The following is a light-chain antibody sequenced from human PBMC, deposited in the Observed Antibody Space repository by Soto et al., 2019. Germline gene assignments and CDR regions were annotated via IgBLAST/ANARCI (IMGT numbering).Light chain of an antibody. J-gene: IGLJ1*01. CDR2: EVN. Sequence: QSVLTQPPSASGSPEHSVTISCTGTSSDVGGYKYVSWYQQHPGKAPKLMIFEVNKRPSGVPDRFSGSKSGNTASLTVSGLQAEDEADYYCSSYAGINNLGVFGTGTKLTVL. V-gene: IGLV2-8*01. CDR1: SSDVGGYKY. CDR3: SSYAGINNLGV.